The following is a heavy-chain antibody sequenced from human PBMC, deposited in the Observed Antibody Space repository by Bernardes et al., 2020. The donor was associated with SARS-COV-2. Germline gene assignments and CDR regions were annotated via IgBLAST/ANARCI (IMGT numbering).Heavy chain of an antibody. V-gene: IGHV4-39*01. CDR3: GRAGDQLLYGKGNWFDP. CDR1: GGSISSSSYY. Sequence: SETLSLTCTVSGGSISSSSYYWGWIRQPPGKGLEWIGSIYYSGSTYYNPSLKSRVTISVDTSKNQFSLKLSSVTAADTAVYYCGRAGDQLLYGKGNWFDPWGQGTLVTVSS. CDR2: IYYSGST. J-gene: IGHJ5*02. D-gene: IGHD2-2*02.